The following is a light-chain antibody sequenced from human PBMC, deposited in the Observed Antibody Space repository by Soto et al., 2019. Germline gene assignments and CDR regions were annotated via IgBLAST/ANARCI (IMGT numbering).Light chain of an antibody. V-gene: IGKV3-15*01. Sequence: EIVMTQSPATLSVSPGETATLSCRASQSVGRAVAWYQHKPGQAPRHLIEAASIRATGVPGRFSGGGSGTEFTLTISSLQSEDFAVYYCQQYRNWPPLTFGGGTTVEIK. CDR2: AAS. CDR1: QSVGRA. CDR3: QQYRNWPPLT. J-gene: IGKJ4*01.